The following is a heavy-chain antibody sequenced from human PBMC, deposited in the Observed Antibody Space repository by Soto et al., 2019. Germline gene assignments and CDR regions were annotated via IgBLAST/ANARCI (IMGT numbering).Heavy chain of an antibody. CDR2: IIPILGSA. CDR3: ARFKVGTTTDYYYGMDV. J-gene: IGHJ6*02. Sequence: SVKVSCKASGDTFSKYAICGVLQSGLRWLEWIGGIIPILGSANYAQKFQGRVTISADGSTNTANLELSSLRSEDTAVYYCARFKVGTTTDYYYGMDVWGQGTTVTVSS. V-gene: IGHV1-69*13. CDR1: GDTFSKYA. D-gene: IGHD1-26*01.